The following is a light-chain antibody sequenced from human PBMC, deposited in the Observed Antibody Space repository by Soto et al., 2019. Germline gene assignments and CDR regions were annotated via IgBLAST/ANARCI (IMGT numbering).Light chain of an antibody. V-gene: IGKV1-5*01. CDR1: QSISSW. CDR2: DAS. Sequence: DIQMTQSPSTLSASVGDRVTITCRASQSISSWLAWYQQKPGKAPKLLIYDASSLESGVPSRFSGSGSWTEFTLTISSLQPDDFATYYCQQYNSYPSTFGPGTKVDIK. CDR3: QQYNSYPST. J-gene: IGKJ3*01.